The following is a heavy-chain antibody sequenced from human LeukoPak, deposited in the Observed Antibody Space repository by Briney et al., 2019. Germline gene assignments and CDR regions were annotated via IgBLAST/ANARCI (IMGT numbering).Heavy chain of an antibody. J-gene: IGHJ4*02. CDR2: ISYDGSNK. CDR1: GFTFSSYA. Sequence: GRSLRLSCAASGFTFSSYAMHWVRQAPGKGLEWVAVISYDGSNKYYADSVKGRFTISRDNSKNTLYLQMNSLRAEDTAVYYCARDRDGSYYFDYWGQGTLVTVSS. V-gene: IGHV3-30-3*01. CDR3: ARDRDGSYYFDY. D-gene: IGHD1-26*01.